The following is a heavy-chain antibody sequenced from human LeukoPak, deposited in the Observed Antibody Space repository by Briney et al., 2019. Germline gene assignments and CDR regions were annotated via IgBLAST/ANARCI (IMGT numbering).Heavy chain of an antibody. CDR1: GFTFSNYW. J-gene: IGHJ4*02. CDR3: ARGVREMATIPHYFDY. V-gene: IGHV3-7*03. D-gene: IGHD5-24*01. CDR2: IKVDGSEK. Sequence: PGGSLRLSCAASGFTFSNYWMSWVRQAPGKGLEWVANIKVDGSEKYYLDSVKGRFTISRDNAKNSVYLQMNSLRTEDTAVYYCARGVREMATIPHYFDYWGQGTLVTVSS.